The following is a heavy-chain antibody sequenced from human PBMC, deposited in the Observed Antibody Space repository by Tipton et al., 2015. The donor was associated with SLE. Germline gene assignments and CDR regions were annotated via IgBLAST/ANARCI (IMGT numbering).Heavy chain of an antibody. D-gene: IGHD6-19*01. Sequence: SLRLSCASSGFTFSSYAMSWVRQAPGKGLEWVSAISGSGGSTYYADSVKGRFTISRDNSKNTLYLQMNSLRAEDTAVYYCAKAEQWLVQGLDYWGQGTLVTVSS. CDR1: GFTFSSYA. V-gene: IGHV3-23*01. CDR2: ISGSGGST. CDR3: AKAEQWLVQGLDY. J-gene: IGHJ4*02.